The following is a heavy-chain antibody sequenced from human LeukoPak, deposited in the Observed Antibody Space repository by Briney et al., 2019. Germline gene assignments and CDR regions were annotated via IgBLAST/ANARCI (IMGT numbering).Heavy chain of an antibody. CDR2: ISGSGGST. CDR3: AKVQQQLWDY. CDR1: GSTFSSYA. V-gene: IGHV3-23*01. D-gene: IGHD6-13*01. Sequence: PGGSLRLSCAASGSTFSSYAMSWVRQAPGKGLEWVSAISGSGGSTYYADPVKGRFTISRDNSKNTLYLQMNSLRAEDTAVYYCAKVQQQLWDYWGQGTLVTVSS. J-gene: IGHJ4*02.